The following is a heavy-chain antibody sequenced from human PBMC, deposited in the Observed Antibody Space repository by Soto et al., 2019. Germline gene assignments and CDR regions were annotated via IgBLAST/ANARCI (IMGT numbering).Heavy chain of an antibody. V-gene: IGHV3-64*01. D-gene: IGHD6-13*01. CDR2: ISSNGVGT. J-gene: IGHJ4*02. CDR3: ARILGSSSFDY. Sequence: HPGGSLRLSCAASGFTFSNYAMDWVRQAPGRVLEYVSGISSNGVGTYYANSVKDRFTISRDNSKNTLYLQMGSLRAEDMAVYYCARILGSSSFDYWGQGTLVTVSS. CDR1: GFTFSNYA.